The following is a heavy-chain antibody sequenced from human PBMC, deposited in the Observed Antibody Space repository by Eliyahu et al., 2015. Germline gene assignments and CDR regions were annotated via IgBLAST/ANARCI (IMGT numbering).Heavy chain of an antibody. CDR2: IGWNGAGR. CDR3: VKDVESNYYDSSGFLNYFDY. J-gene: IGHJ4*02. V-gene: IGHV3-9*01. CDR1: GFTFDDYA. Sequence: RLSCAASGFTFDDYAMHWVRQAPGRGLEWVSGIGWNGAGRGYADSVKGRFTISRDNARNSLYLQLDSLGPEDTALYYCVKDVESNYYDSSGFLNYFDYWGQGTLVTVSS. D-gene: IGHD3-22*01.